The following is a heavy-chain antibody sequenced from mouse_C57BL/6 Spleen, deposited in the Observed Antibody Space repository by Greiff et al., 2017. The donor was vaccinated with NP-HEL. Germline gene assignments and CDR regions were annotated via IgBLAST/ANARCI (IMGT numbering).Heavy chain of an antibody. Sequence: VQLQQSGAELVRPGSSVKLSCKASGYTFTSYWMDWVKQRPGQGLEWIGNIYPSDSETHYNQKFKDKATLTVDKSSSTAYMQLSSLTSEDSAVYYCARRDGYYLYYFDYWGQGTTLTVSS. J-gene: IGHJ2*01. CDR3: ARRDGYYLYYFDY. CDR2: IYPSDSET. V-gene: IGHV1-61*01. CDR1: GYTFTSYW. D-gene: IGHD2-3*01.